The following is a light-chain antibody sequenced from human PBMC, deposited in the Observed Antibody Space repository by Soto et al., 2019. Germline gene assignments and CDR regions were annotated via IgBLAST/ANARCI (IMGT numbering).Light chain of an antibody. CDR3: QTWDTGIWV. V-gene: IGLV4-69*01. CDR2: VNSDGSH. Sequence: QLVLTQSPSASASLGASVKLTCTLSSGHSSYAIAWHQQQAEKGPRYLMKVNSDGSHNKGDGIPDRFSGSSSGAERYLSISSLQSEDEADYYCQTWDTGIWVFGAGTKLTVL. CDR1: SGHSSYA. J-gene: IGLJ3*02.